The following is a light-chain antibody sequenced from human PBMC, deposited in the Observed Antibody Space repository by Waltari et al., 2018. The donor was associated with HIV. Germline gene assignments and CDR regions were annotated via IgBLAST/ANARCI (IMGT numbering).Light chain of an antibody. CDR1: RSDVGYFDY. CDR2: EVN. V-gene: IGLV2-11*01. Sequence: SALTQPRSVSGSPGQSVTISCPGTRSDVGYFDYVSWYQQYPGKAPNVVIYEVNQPPSGVPDRFTGSKSGITASLTISGLQGDDEADYYCCSYAGSYTYVLGTGTKVNVL. J-gene: IGLJ1*01. CDR3: CSYAGSYTYV.